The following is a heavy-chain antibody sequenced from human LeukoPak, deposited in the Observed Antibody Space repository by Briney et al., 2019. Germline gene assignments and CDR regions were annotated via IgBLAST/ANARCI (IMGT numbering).Heavy chain of an antibody. D-gene: IGHD3-10*01. CDR2: ISGSGGST. V-gene: IGHV3-23*01. CDR1: GFTFSSYA. Sequence: PGGSLRLSCAASGFTFSSYAMSWVRQAPGKGLEWVSAISGSGGSTYYADSVKGRFTISRDNSKNTLYLQMNSLRAEDTAVYYCAKPLHGGYGSGSYYNIGYWGQGTLVTASS. CDR3: AKPLHGGYGSGSYYNIGY. J-gene: IGHJ4*02.